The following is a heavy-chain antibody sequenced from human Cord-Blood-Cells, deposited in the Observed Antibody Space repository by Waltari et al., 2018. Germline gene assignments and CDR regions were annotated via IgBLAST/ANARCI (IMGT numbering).Heavy chain of an antibody. CDR3: ARVNYYGSGSYTIDY. D-gene: IGHD3-10*01. Sequence: QVQLQQSGAGLWTPSETLSLPCPVYGGSFSVYSWTWLRQPPGKGLEWIGEINHSGSTNYNPSLKSRVTISVDTSKNQFSLKLSSVTAADTAVYYCARVNYYGSGSYTIDYWGQGTLVTVSS. J-gene: IGHJ4*02. CDR2: INHSGST. V-gene: IGHV4-34*01. CDR1: GGSFSVYS.